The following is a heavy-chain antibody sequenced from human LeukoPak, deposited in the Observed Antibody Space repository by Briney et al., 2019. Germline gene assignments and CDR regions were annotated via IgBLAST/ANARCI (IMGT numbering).Heavy chain of an antibody. CDR2: IYYSGST. CDR1: GGSISSYY. J-gene: IGHJ4*02. CDR3: ARVGATRLFDY. Sequence: SETLSLTRTVSGGSISSYYWSWIRQPPGKGLEWIGYIYYSGSTNYNPSLKSRVTISVDTSKNQFSLKLSSVTAADTAVYYCARVGATRLFDYWGQGTLVTVSS. D-gene: IGHD1-26*01. V-gene: IGHV4-59*01.